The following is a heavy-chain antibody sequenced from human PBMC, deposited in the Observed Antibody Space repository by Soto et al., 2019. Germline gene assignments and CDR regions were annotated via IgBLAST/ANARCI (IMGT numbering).Heavy chain of an antibody. CDR2: IYSGGST. V-gene: IGHV3-66*01. CDR1: GFTVSSNY. CDR3: ARGRIAAPYYYYYMDV. Sequence: GGSLRLSCAASGFTVSSNYMSWVRQAPGKGLEWVSVIYSGGSTYYADSVKGRFTISRDNSKNTLYLQMNSLRAEDTAVYYCARGRIAAPYYYYYMDVWCKGTTVTVSS. J-gene: IGHJ6*03. D-gene: IGHD6-6*01.